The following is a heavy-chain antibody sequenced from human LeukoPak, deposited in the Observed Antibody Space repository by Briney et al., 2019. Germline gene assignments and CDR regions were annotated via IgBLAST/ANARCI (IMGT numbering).Heavy chain of an antibody. CDR1: GFTFSNYG. V-gene: IGHV3-30*18. CDR3: AKDSSSSWFGGDSK. J-gene: IGHJ4*02. Sequence: GGSLRLSCAASGFTFSNYGLHGVRQAPGKGLEWVALISPDGNNKNYADSVKGRFTISRDNSKNTLYLQMNSLRAEDTAVYFCAKDSSSSWFGGDSKWGQGTLVTVSS. CDR2: ISPDGNNK. D-gene: IGHD6-13*01.